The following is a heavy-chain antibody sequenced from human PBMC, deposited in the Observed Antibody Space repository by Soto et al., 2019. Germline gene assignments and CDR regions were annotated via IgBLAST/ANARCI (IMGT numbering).Heavy chain of an antibody. CDR2: LKQDGSEK. D-gene: IGHD1-26*01. Sequence: EVQLVESGGGLVQPGGSLRLSCGASGYSFSTYWMSWVRQAPGKGLEWVANLKQDGSEKYYVDSVRGRFTISRDNAKSSLYLQMNSPGVEDTAVYYSARDGPWAYDVWGQGTLVTVSS. J-gene: IGHJ3*01. CDR1: GYSFSTYW. CDR3: ARDGPWAYDV. V-gene: IGHV3-7*01.